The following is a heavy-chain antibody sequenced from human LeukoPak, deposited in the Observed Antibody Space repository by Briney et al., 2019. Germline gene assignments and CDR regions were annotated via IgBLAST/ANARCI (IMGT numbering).Heavy chain of an antibody. J-gene: IGHJ4*02. CDR3: AKEMIVVVIYYFDY. Sequence: GGSLRLSCAASGYTFSSYAMSWVRQAPGKGLEWVSAISGSGSSTYYADSVKGRFTISRDNSKNTLYLQMNSLRAEDTAVYYCAKEMIVVVIYYFDYWGQGTLVTVSS. CDR2: ISGSGSST. V-gene: IGHV3-23*01. CDR1: GYTFSSYA. D-gene: IGHD3-22*01.